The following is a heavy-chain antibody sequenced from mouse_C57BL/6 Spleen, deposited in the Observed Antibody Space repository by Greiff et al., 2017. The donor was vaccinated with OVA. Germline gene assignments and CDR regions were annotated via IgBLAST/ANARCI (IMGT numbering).Heavy chain of an antibody. CDR2: INYDGSST. CDR1: GFTFSDYY. D-gene: IGHD1-1*01. Sequence: EVQLVESEGGLVQPGSSMKLSCTASGFTFSDYYMAWVRQVPEKGLEWVANINYDGSSTYYLDSLKSRFIISRDNAKNILYLQMSSLKSEDTATYYCARGDYGSSYAMDYWGQGTSGTVSS. J-gene: IGHJ4*01. CDR3: ARGDYGSSYAMDY. V-gene: IGHV5-16*01.